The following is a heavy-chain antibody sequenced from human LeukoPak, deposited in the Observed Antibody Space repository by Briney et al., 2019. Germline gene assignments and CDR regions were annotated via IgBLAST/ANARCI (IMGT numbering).Heavy chain of an antibody. CDR3: ARHPWAVRLYYFDY. CDR1: GGSISSSSYY. D-gene: IGHD1-1*01. J-gene: IGHJ4*02. V-gene: IGHV4-39*01. CDR2: IYYSGST. Sequence: SETLSLTCTVSGGSISSSSYYWGWIRQPPGKGLEWIGSIYYSGSTYYNPSLKSRVTMSVDTSKNQFSLKLSSVTAADTAVYYCARHPWAVRLYYFDYWGQGTLVTVSS.